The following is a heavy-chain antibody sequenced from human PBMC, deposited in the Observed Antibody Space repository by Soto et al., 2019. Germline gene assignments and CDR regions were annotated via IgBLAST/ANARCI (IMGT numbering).Heavy chain of an antibody. J-gene: IGHJ6*02. CDR3: TTDPVAAPLYYYYGMDV. CDR2: IRSKTDGGTT. V-gene: IGHV3-15*07. D-gene: IGHD2-15*01. CDR1: GFTFSNAW. Sequence: GGSLRLFCAASGFTFSNAWMNWVRQAPGKGLEWVGRIRSKTDGGTTDYAAPVKGRFTISRDDSKNTLYLQMNSLKTEDTAVYYCTTDPVAAPLYYYYGMDVWGQGTTVTVSS.